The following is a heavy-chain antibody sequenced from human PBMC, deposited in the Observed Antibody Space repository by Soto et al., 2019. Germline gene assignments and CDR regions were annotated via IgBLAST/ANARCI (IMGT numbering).Heavy chain of an antibody. CDR2: ISGSGGST. J-gene: IGHJ6*03. V-gene: IGHV3-23*01. CDR3: AKSRSYGDYLRYYYMDV. Sequence: PGGSLRLSCAASGFTFSSYAMSWVRQAPGKGLEWVSAISGSGGSTYYADSVKGRFTISRDNSKNTLYLQMNSLRAEDTAVYYCAKSRSYGDYLRYYYMDVWGKGTTVTVSS. CDR1: GFTFSSYA. D-gene: IGHD4-17*01.